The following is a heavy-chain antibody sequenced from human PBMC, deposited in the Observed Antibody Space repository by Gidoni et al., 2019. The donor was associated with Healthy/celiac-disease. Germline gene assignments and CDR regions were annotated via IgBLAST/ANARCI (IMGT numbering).Heavy chain of an antibody. CDR3: TTYYYDSSGYDDWYFDL. Sequence: EVQLVESGGGLVKPGGSLRLSCAASGFTFSNAWMSWVRQAPGKGLEWVGRIKSKTDGGTTDYAAPVKGRFTISRDDSKNTLYLQMNSLKTEDTAVYYCTTYYYDSSGYDDWYFDLWGRGTLVTVSS. J-gene: IGHJ2*01. CDR2: IKSKTDGGTT. V-gene: IGHV3-15*01. CDR1: GFTFSNAW. D-gene: IGHD3-22*01.